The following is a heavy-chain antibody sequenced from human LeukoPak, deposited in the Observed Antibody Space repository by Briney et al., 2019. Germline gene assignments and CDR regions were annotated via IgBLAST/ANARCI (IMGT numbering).Heavy chain of an antibody. Sequence: GGSLRLSCTASGFTFSSYWMHWVRQAPGKGLEWVSSISSSSSYIYYADSVKGRFTISRDNAKNSLYLQMNSLRAEDTAVYYCARDPNDILTGYYGRDDDDYWGQGTLVTVSS. CDR3: ARDPNDILTGYYGRDDDDY. V-gene: IGHV3-21*01. J-gene: IGHJ4*02. CDR1: GFTFSSYW. CDR2: ISSSSSYI. D-gene: IGHD3-9*01.